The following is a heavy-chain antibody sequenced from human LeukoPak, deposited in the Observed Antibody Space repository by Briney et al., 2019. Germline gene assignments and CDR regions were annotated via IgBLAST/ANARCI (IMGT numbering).Heavy chain of an antibody. CDR1: GVSISSSSYY. D-gene: IGHD3-3*01. Sequence: SETLSLTCTVSGVSISSSSYYWGWIRQPPGKGLEWIGSIYYSGSTYYNPSLKSRVTISVDTSKNQFSLKLSSVTAADTAVYYCARRVNYDFWSGSQDYFDYWGQGTLVTVSS. CDR2: IYYSGST. J-gene: IGHJ4*02. V-gene: IGHV4-39*01. CDR3: ARRVNYDFWSGSQDYFDY.